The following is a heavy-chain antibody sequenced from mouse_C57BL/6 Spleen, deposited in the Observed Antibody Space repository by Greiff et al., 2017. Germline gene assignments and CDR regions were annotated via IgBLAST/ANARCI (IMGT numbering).Heavy chain of an antibody. CDR1: GYTFTSYT. Sequence: QVQLKQSGAELARPGASVTMSCKASGYTFTSYTMHWVKPRPGQGLEWIGSINPSSGYTKYNQKFKDKATLNADKSSSTAYVQLSSLTSEDSAVYYCARSGDGYFAYWGQGTLVTVSA. D-gene: IGHD2-3*01. J-gene: IGHJ3*01. CDR3: ARSGDGYFAY. CDR2: INPSSGYT. V-gene: IGHV1-4*01.